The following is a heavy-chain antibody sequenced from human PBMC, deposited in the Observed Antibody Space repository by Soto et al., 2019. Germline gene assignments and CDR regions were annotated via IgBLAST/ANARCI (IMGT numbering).Heavy chain of an antibody. CDR2: ISYDGSNK. CDR3: ARDRLDYYDSSGYKGHYFDY. CDR1: GLTFSSYV. V-gene: IGHV3-30-3*01. Sequence: GRSLRLSCAASGLTFSSYVMHWVLKAQGKGLELVAVISYDGSNKYYADSVKGRFTISRDNSKNALYLQMNSLRAEDTAVYYCARDRLDYYDSSGYKGHYFDYWGQGTLVTVSS. D-gene: IGHD3-22*01. J-gene: IGHJ4*02.